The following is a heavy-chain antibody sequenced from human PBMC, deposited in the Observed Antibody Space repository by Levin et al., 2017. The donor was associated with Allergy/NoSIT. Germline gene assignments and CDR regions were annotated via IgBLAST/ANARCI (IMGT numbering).Heavy chain of an antibody. J-gene: IGHJ3*01. CDR3: ASNSFRPGPNNALDV. Sequence: GASVKVSCKASGYIFTRYGISWVRQAPGQRLEWMGWLSADNGETNYAQNFLDRVTMTQDASTSTVYMDLRSLRSDDTAVYYCASNSFRPGPNNALDVWGQGTLVTVSS. D-gene: IGHD2/OR15-2a*01. CDR1: GYIFTRYG. V-gene: IGHV1-18*01. CDR2: LSADNGET.